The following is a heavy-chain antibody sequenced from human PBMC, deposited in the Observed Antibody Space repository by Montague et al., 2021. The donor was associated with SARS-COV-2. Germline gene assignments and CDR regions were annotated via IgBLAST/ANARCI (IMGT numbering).Heavy chain of an antibody. D-gene: IGHD6-13*01. V-gene: IGHV3-43*02. CDR3: AKDITRSISWIDYYNYHGMDV. J-gene: IGHJ6*02. Sequence: SLRLSCAASGFTFDDYAMHWVRQAPGKGLEWVSLTSGDGGSTYYAASVKGRFTISRDNSKNFLYLQMNSLRTEDTALYYCAKDITRSISWIDYYNYHGMDVWGQGTTVTVSS. CDR2: TSGDGGST. CDR1: GFTFDDYA.